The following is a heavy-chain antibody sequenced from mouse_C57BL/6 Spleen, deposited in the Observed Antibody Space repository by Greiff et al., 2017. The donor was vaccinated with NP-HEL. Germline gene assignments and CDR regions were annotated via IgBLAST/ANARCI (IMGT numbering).Heavy chain of an antibody. CDR3: VRDGPEYFDV. D-gene: IGHD1-2*01. CDR2: IRSKSNNYAT. J-gene: IGHJ1*03. V-gene: IGHV10-1*01. CDR1: GFSFNTYA. Sequence: DVMLVESGGGLVQPKGSLKLSCAASGFSFNTYAMNWVRQAPGKGLEWVARIRSKSNNYATYYADSVKDRFTISRDDSESMLYLQMNNLKTEDTAMYYCVRDGPEYFDVWGTGTTVTVSS.